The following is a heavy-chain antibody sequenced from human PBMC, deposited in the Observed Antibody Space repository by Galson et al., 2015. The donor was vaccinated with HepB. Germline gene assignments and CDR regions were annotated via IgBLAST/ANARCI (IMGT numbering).Heavy chain of an antibody. CDR3: ARDLVDSSSWYFLYGMDV. CDR1: GDSVSSNSAA. Sequence: CAISGDSVSSNSAAWNWIRQSPSRGLEWLGRTYYRSKWYNDYAVSVKSRITTNPDTSKNQFSLQLNSVTPEDTAVYYCARDLVDSSSWYFLYGMDVWGQGTTVTVSS. J-gene: IGHJ6*02. CDR2: TYYRSKWYN. V-gene: IGHV6-1*01. D-gene: IGHD6-13*01.